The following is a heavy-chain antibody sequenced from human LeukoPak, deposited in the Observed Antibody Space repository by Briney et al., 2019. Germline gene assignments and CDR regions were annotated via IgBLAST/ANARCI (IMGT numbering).Heavy chain of an antibody. CDR3: ARGRWTGAALLLFDY. Sequence: PSETLSLTCAVYGGSFSGYYWSWIRQPPGKGLEWIGEINHSGSTNYNPSLKSRVTISVDTSKNQFSLKLSSVTAADTAVYYCARGRWTGAALLLFDYWGQGTLVTVSS. V-gene: IGHV4-34*01. CDR2: INHSGST. CDR1: GGSFSGYY. D-gene: IGHD1-26*01. J-gene: IGHJ4*02.